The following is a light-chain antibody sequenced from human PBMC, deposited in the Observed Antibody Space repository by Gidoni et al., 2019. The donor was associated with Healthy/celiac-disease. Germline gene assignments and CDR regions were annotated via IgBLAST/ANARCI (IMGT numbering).Light chain of an antibody. CDR3: QQSYSTPMYT. V-gene: IGKV1-39*01. CDR1: QSISSY. J-gene: IGKJ2*01. CDR2: AGS. Sequence: DIQMTQSPSSLSASVGDRVTITCRASQSISSYLNWYQQKPGKAPKLLSYAGSSLQSGVPSRFSGSGSGTDFNLTISSLQPEDFATYYCQQSYSTPMYTFGQGTKLEIK.